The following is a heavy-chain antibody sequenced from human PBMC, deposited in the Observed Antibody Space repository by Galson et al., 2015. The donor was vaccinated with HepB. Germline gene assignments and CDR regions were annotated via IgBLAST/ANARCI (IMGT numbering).Heavy chain of an antibody. CDR2: ISWNSGGI. CDR3: AEDPYSNSGIFDY. CDR1: GFTFDDYA. V-gene: IGHV3-9*01. Sequence: SLRLSCAASGFTFDDYAMHWVRQAPGKGLEWVSGISWNSGGIGYADSVRGRFTISRDNAKNSLYLQVNSLRAEDTALYYCAEDPYSNSGIFDYWGQGILVTVSS. J-gene: IGHJ4*02. D-gene: IGHD4-11*01.